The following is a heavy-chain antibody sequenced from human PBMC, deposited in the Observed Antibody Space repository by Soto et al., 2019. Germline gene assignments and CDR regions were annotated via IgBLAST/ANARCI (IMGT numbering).Heavy chain of an antibody. J-gene: IGHJ6*02. CDR1: GFTFSNAW. CDR3: TTDDYYDSSGYPYYYYYGMDV. CDR2: MKSKADGGTT. D-gene: IGHD3-22*01. Sequence: EVQLVESGGGLVKPGGSLRLSCAASGFTFSNAWIRWVRQAPGKGLEWVGRMKSKADGGTTDYAAPGKGRFTISRDDSKNTLYLQMNSLKTEYTAVYYCTTDDYYDSSGYPYYYYYGMDVWGQGTTVTVSS. V-gene: IGHV3-15*01.